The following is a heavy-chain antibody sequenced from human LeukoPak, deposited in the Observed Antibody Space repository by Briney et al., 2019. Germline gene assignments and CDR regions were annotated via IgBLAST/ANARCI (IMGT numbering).Heavy chain of an antibody. CDR2: IYHSGST. Sequence: KSSETLSLTCAVSGGSISSSNWWSWVRQPPGKGLEWIGEIYHSGSTNYNPSLKSRVTISVDKSKNQFSLKLSSVTAADTAVYYCARRPWPLEYNWFDPWGQGTLVTVSS. CDR3: ARRPWPLEYNWFDP. CDR1: GGSISSSNW. J-gene: IGHJ5*02. V-gene: IGHV4-4*02. D-gene: IGHD1-1*01.